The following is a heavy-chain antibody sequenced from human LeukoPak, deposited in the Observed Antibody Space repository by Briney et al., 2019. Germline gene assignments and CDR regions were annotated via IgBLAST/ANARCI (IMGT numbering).Heavy chain of an antibody. CDR2: ISGSGGST. Sequence: GGSLRLSCAASGFTFSSYAMSWVRQAPGKGLEWVSAISGSGGSTYYADSVKGRFTISRDNSKNTLYLQMNSLRAEDTAVYYCARVGDSLLFYWYFDLWGRGTLVTVSS. J-gene: IGHJ2*01. V-gene: IGHV3-23*01. CDR1: GFTFSSYA. CDR3: ARVGDSLLFYWYFDL. D-gene: IGHD2-21*02.